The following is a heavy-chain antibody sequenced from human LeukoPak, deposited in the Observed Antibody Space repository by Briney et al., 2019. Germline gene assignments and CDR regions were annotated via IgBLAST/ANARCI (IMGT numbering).Heavy chain of an antibody. D-gene: IGHD6-19*01. Sequence: GGSLRLSCAASGFTFSDFWMNWVRQAPGKGLEWVANINQNGRELFYVDSAKGRFTIYRDNARNSVYLQMNSLRAEDTAVYYCASAHTVPGIVFDSWGQGALVTVSS. V-gene: IGHV3-7*01. CDR1: GFTFSDFW. J-gene: IGHJ4*02. CDR2: INQNGREL. CDR3: ASAHTVPGIVFDS.